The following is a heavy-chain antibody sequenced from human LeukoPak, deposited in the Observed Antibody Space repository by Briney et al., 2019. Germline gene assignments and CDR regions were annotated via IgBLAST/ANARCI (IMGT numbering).Heavy chain of an antibody. J-gene: IGHJ6*03. CDR3: ARAYYYDSSGYPSYYYYYYMDV. V-gene: IGHV4-34*01. Sequence: PSETLSLTCAVYGGSFSGYYWSWIRQPPGKGLEWIGEINHSGSTNYNPSLKSRVTISVDTSKNQFSLKLSSVTAADTAVYYCARAYYYDSSGYPSYYYYYYMDVWGKGTTVTVSS. CDR2: INHSGST. CDR1: GGSFSGYY. D-gene: IGHD3-22*01.